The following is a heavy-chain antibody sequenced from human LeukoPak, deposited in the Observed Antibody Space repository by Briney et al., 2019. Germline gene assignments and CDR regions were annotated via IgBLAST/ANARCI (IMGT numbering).Heavy chain of an antibody. J-gene: IGHJ4*02. CDR2: IIPIFGIA. CDR1: GGTFSSYA. D-gene: IGHD4-17*01. V-gene: IGHV1-69*05. CDR3: ASSSLPDYGDFTIFDY. Sequence: SVKVSCRASGGTFSSYAISWVRQAPGEGLEWMGRIIPIFGIANYAQKFQGRVTITTDESTSTAYMELSSLRSEDTAVYYCASSSLPDYGDFTIFDYWGQGTRVTVSS.